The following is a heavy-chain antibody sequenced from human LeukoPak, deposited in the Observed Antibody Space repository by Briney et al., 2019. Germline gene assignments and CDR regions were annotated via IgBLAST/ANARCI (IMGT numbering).Heavy chain of an antibody. CDR1: GGSISSGGYY. J-gene: IGHJ6*02. V-gene: IGHV4-39*07. CDR2: INHSGST. D-gene: IGHD3-16*01. CDR3: ARALGYYYGMDV. Sequence: SETLSPTCTVSGGSISSGGYYWSWIRQPPGKGLEWIGEINHSGSTNYNPSLKSRVTISVDTSKNQFSLKLSSVTAADTAVYYCARALGYYYGMDVWGQGTLVTVSS.